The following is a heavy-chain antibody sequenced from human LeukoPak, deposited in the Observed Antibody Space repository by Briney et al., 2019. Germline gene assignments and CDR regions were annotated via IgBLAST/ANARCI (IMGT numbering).Heavy chain of an antibody. D-gene: IGHD5-24*01. CDR1: GYTLTELS. Sequence: AASVKVSCKVSGYTLTELSMHWVRQAPGKGLEWMGGFDPEDGETIYAQKFQGRVTMTEDTSTDTAYMELSSLRSEDTAVYYCARDSTADGYIKGVLLYWGQGTLVTVSS. J-gene: IGHJ4*02. V-gene: IGHV1-24*01. CDR2: FDPEDGET. CDR3: ARDSTADGYIKGVLLY.